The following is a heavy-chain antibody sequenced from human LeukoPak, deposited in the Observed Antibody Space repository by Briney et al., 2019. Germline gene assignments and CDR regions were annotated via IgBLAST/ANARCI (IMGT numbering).Heavy chain of an antibody. CDR2: IYHSGST. Sequence: SETLSLTCTVSGGSISSGGYYWSWIRQPPGKGLEWIGYIYHSGSTYYNPSLKSRVTISVDRSKNQFSLKLSSVTAADTAVYYCARVGIVPAAIDYWGQGTLVTVSS. J-gene: IGHJ4*02. D-gene: IGHD2-2*01. V-gene: IGHV4-30-2*01. CDR1: GGSISSGGYY. CDR3: ARVGIVPAAIDY.